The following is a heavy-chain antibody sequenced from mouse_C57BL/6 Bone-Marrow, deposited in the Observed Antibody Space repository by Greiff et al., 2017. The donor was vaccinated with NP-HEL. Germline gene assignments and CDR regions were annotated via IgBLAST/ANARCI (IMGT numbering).Heavy chain of an antibody. J-gene: IGHJ3*01. CDR2: IDPSDSYT. CDR3: ALYDGYYNLLAY. V-gene: IGHV1-69*01. Sequence: QVQLQQPGAELVMPGASVKLSCKASGYTFTSYWMHWVKQRPGQGLEWIGEIDPSDSYTNYNQKFKGKSTLTVDKSSSTAYMQLSSLTSEDSAVYYCALYDGYYNLLAYWGQGTLVTVSA. D-gene: IGHD2-3*01. CDR1: GYTFTSYW.